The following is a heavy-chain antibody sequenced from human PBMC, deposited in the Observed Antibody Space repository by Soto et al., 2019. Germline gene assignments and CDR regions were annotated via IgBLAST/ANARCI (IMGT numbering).Heavy chain of an antibody. V-gene: IGHV1-8*01. CDR3: TRRARIGKQLWLPFDS. D-gene: IGHD3-22*01. CDR2: MNPNSGNT. J-gene: IGHJ4*02. CDR1: GYTFRDYD. Sequence: QVQLVQSGAEVKKPGASVMVSCKASGYTFRDYDINWVRQASGQGLEWMGWMNPNSGNTAYAQKFQGRVTMTGDTTTNTAYMELSSLTSAETAVYYCTRRARIGKQLWLPFDSWAQGTLVTVSS.